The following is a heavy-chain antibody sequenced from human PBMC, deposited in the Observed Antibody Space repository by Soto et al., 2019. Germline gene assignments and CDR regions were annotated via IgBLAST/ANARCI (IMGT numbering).Heavy chain of an antibody. Sequence: ASVKVSCKASGYTFTSYYMHWVRQAPGQGPEWMGIINPSGGSTSYAQKFQGRVTMTRDTSTSTVYMELSSLRSEDTAVYYCARDGGGYGSGSYSYNWFDPWGQGTLVTAPQ. CDR3: ARDGGGYGSGSYSYNWFDP. CDR1: GYTFTSYY. V-gene: IGHV1-46*01. D-gene: IGHD3-10*01. J-gene: IGHJ5*02. CDR2: INPSGGST.